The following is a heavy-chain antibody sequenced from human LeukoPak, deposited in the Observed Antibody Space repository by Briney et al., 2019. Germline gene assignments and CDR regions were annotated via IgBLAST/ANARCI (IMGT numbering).Heavy chain of an antibody. J-gene: IGHJ4*02. D-gene: IGHD2-2*01. CDR2: INGGGGRT. V-gene: IGHV3-23*01. CDR3: ARVDCSSTSCSDYFDY. CDR1: GFTFSSYA. Sequence: GGSLRLSCAASGFTFSSYAMGWVHQAPGKGLEWVSAINGGGGRTYYADSVKGRFTISRDNAKNSLYLQMNSLRAEDTAVYYCARVDCSSTSCSDYFDYWGQGTLVTVSS.